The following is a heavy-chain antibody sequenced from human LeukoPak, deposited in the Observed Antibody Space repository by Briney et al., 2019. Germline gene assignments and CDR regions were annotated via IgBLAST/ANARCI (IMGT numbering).Heavy chain of an antibody. Sequence: GGSLRLSCAASEFTFSSFDMHWVRQPTGQGLEWVSTIGTASDTYYPGSVEGRFTLSRDNAKNSLYLQMNSLTAGDTAVYYCARGPPRGKYYYMDVWGKGTTVTVSS. CDR3: ARGPPRGKYYYMDV. J-gene: IGHJ6*03. CDR1: EFTFSSFD. V-gene: IGHV3-13*01. CDR2: IGTASDT. D-gene: IGHD1-1*01.